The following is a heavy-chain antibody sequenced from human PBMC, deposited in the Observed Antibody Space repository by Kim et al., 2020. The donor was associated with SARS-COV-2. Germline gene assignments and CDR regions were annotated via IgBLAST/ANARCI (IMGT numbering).Heavy chain of an antibody. D-gene: IGHD3-3*01. CDR1: GFTFSNAW. V-gene: IGHV3-15*01. CDR2: IKSKTDGGTT. CDR3: TTDPSEFRVFGVVITDY. Sequence: GGSLRLSCAASGFTFSNAWMSWVRQAPGKGLEWVGRIKSKTDGGTTDYAAPVKGRFTISRDDSKNTLYLQMNSLKTEDTAVYYCTTDPSEFRVFGVVITDYWGQGTLVTVSS. J-gene: IGHJ4*02.